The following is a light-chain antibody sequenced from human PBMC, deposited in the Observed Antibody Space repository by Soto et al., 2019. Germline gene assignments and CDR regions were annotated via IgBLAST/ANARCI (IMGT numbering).Light chain of an antibody. J-gene: IGLJ3*02. V-gene: IGLV2-23*02. CDR1: SSDVGSCNC. CDR2: EVN. Sequence: QSVLTQPASVSGSPGQSITISCTGTSSDVGSCNCVSWYQQHPGKAPTLIIYEVNKRPSGVSNRFSGSKSGNMASLTISGLQAEDEADYYCCSSVGSPNLVFGGGTKLTVL. CDR3: CSSVGSPNLV.